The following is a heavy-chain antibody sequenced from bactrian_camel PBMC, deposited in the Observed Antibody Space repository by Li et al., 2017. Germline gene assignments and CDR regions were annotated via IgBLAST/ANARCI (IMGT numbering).Heavy chain of an antibody. D-gene: IGHD3*01. Sequence: HVQLVESGGGPVQTGSSLTLSCIESGNTYSATYTGWFRQSPGKQHEGVAVIDADGTTNYIDSVRGRFTISRDTAKNILYLQMNNLKSEDTGMYYCAVGRVVYRDYKLLCIRPFDYWGRGTQVTVS. J-gene: IGHJ4*01. V-gene: IGHV3S53*01. CDR3: AVGRVVYRDYKLLCIRPFDY. CDR2: IDADGTT. CDR1: GNTYSATY.